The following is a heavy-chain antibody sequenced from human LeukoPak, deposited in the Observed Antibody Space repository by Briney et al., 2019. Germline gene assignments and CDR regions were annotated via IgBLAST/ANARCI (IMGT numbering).Heavy chain of an antibody. V-gene: IGHV1-69*04. D-gene: IGHD6-19*01. CDR1: GGTFSSYA. CDR2: IIPILGIA. CDR3: ARERVAVGGFDY. Sequence: SVTVSCKASGGTFSSYAISWVRQAPGQGLEWMGRIIPILGIANYAQKFQGRVTITADKSTSTAHMELSSLRSDDTAVYYCARERVAVGGFDYWGQGTLVTVSS. J-gene: IGHJ4*02.